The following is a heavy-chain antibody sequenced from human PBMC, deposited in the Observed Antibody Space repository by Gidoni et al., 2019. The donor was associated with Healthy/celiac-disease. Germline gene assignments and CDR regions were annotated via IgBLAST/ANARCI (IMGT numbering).Heavy chain of an antibody. D-gene: IGHD3-3*01. V-gene: IGHV1-69*01. CDR2: ILPIFGTA. J-gene: IGHJ6*02. CDR3: ARDDPQTIFGVVISHYGMDV. CDR1: GGTFSSYA. Sequence: QVQLVQSGAEVKKPGSSVKVSCKAAGGTFSSYAISWVRQATGQGLEWMGGILPIFGTANYAQKCQGRVTIPADESTSTAYMELSSLSSEDTAVYYCARDDPQTIFGVVISHYGMDVWGQGTTVTVSS.